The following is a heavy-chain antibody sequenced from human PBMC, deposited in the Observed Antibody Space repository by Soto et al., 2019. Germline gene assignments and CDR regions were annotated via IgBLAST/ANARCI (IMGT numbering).Heavy chain of an antibody. CDR1: GLTFSSYG. D-gene: IGHD5-12*01. Sequence: PGGSLRLSCPASGLTFSSYGMSWVRQAPGKGLEWMAVISYDGRDKYYADSVKGRAIISRDNSKNTLNLEMNSLRAEDTAIYYCVKDRVPGAYGNYYGMDVWGQGTTVTVSS. J-gene: IGHJ6*02. V-gene: IGHV3-30*18. CDR2: ISYDGRDK. CDR3: VKDRVPGAYGNYYGMDV.